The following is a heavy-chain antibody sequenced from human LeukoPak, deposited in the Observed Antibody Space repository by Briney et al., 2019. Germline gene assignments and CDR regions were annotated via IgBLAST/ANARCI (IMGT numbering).Heavy chain of an antibody. CDR3: ARAQVGSWIDY. J-gene: IGHJ4*02. Sequence: PSETLSLTCAVSGGSISSGGYSWSWIRQPPGKGLEWIGYIYYSGSTYYNSSLKSRVTISVDTSKNQFSLKLSSVTAADTAVYYCARAQVGSWIDYWGQGTLVTVSS. CDR1: GGSISSGGYS. D-gene: IGHD6-13*01. CDR2: IYYSGST. V-gene: IGHV4-30-4*07.